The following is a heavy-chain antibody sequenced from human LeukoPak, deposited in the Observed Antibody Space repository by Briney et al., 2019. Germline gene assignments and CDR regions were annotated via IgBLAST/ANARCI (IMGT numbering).Heavy chain of an antibody. J-gene: IGHJ4*02. CDR1: GFTFSSYA. V-gene: IGHV3-23*01. CDR2: ISGSGGST. CDR3: AKMTIFGVAPDY. Sequence: SGGSLRLSCAASGFTFSSYAMSWVRQAPGKGLEWVSAISGSGGSTYYADSVKGRFTISRDNSKNTLYLQMNSLRAEDTAVYYCAKMTIFGVAPDYWGQGTLVTVSS. D-gene: IGHD3-3*01.